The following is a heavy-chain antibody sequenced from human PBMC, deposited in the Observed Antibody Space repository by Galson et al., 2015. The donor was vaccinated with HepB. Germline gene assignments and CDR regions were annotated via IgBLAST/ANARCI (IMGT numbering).Heavy chain of an antibody. CDR2: IYYSGST. D-gene: IGHD6-19*01. J-gene: IGHJ4*02. Sequence: ETLSLTCTVSGGSISSYYWSWIRQPPGKGLEWIGYIYYSGSTNYNPSLKSRVTISLDTSKNQFSLKLSSVTAADTAVYYCARHRTGYSSGWYAYYFDYWGQGILVTVSS. V-gene: IGHV4-59*08. CDR1: GGSISSYY. CDR3: ARHRTGYSSGWYAYYFDY.